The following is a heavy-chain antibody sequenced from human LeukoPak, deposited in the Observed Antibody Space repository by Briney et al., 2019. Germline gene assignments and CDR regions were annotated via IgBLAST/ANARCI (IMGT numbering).Heavy chain of an antibody. D-gene: IGHD5-12*01. CDR3: ARARSDSGYDWGYYYYYYMDV. J-gene: IGHJ6*03. V-gene: IGHV3-9*01. CDR1: GFTFDDYA. CDR2: INWNSGHI. Sequence: GGSLRLSCAASGFTFDDYAMHWVRQTPGKGLEWVSPINWNSGHIDYADSVRGRFTISRDNAKNSLYLQMNSLRAEDTAVYYCARARSDSGYDWGYYYYYYMDVWGKGTTVTVSS.